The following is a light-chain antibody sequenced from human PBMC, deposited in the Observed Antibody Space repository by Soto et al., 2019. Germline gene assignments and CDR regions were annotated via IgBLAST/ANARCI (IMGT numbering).Light chain of an antibody. Sequence: EIVMTQSPATLSVSPGERATLSCRASQSVNNNLAWYQQKPGQAPRLLIYDASTRATGIPARFRGSGSGTEFTLTITSLQSEDFAVYYCQQYDNWPPLYTFGQGTKLEI. V-gene: IGKV3D-15*01. J-gene: IGKJ2*01. CDR3: QQYDNWPPLYT. CDR1: QSVNNN. CDR2: DAS.